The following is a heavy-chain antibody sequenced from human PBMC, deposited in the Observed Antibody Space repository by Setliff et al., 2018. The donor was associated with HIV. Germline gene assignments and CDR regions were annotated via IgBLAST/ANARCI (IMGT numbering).Heavy chain of an antibody. D-gene: IGHD3-10*01. CDR3: ARAGGLRMDRGVVSDY. CDR2: INPSGGST. J-gene: IGHJ4*02. V-gene: IGHV1-46*01. CDR1: GYIFTDYY. Sequence: ASVKVSCKASGYIFTDYYIHWVRQAPGQGLEWMGIINPSGGSTSYAQKFQGRVTMTRDTSTSTVYMELSGLISEDAAVYYCARAGGLRMDRGVVSDYWGQGTLVTVSS.